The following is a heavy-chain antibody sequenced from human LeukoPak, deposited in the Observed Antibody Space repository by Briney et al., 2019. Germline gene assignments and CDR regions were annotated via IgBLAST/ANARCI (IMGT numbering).Heavy chain of an antibody. CDR1: GFTFSSYA. Sequence: GGSLRLSCAASGFTFSSYAMSWVRQAPGKRLEWVSAISGSGGSTYYADSVKGRFTISRDNSKSTLYLQMNSLRAEDTAVYYCAKDPYDSSGYFYGYFDYWGQGTLVTVSS. V-gene: IGHV3-23*01. D-gene: IGHD3-22*01. CDR3: AKDPYDSSGYFYGYFDY. CDR2: ISGSGGST. J-gene: IGHJ4*02.